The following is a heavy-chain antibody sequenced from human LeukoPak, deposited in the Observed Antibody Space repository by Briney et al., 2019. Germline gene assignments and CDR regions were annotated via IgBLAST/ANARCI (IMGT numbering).Heavy chain of an antibody. D-gene: IGHD1-7*01. Sequence: ASVKVSCKAPGYTFTGNYIHWVRQAPGQGLERMGWINPNSGGTNYAQSFQGRVTVTSDTSISTAYMELSRLRSDDTAVYYCAGGELELSGGTFDYWGQGTLVTVSS. CDR3: AGGELELSGGTFDY. V-gene: IGHV1-2*02. J-gene: IGHJ4*02. CDR1: GYTFTGNY. CDR2: INPNSGGT.